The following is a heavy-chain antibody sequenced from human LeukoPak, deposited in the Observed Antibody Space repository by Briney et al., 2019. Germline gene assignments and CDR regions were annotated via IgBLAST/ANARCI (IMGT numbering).Heavy chain of an antibody. V-gene: IGHV4-39*01. D-gene: IGHD3-22*01. J-gene: IGHJ5*02. Sequence: SETLSLTCSVSGGSISSISYYWGWIRRPPGKGLEWIASIYYSGTAHYNPSLSSRVTMSVDTSKNQFSLKLSAVTAADTAVYYCARQFHGSGYVDDLWGQGTLVTVSS. CDR3: ARQFHGSGYVDDL. CDR1: GGSISSISYY. CDR2: IYYSGTA.